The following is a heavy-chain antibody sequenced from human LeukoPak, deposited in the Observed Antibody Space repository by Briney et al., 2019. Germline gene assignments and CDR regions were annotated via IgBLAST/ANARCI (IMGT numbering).Heavy chain of an antibody. CDR3: ARIEWERLGRAFDI. CDR1: GFTFSSYA. Sequence: GGSLRLSCAASGFTFSSYATSWVRQAPGKGLEWVSAISGSGGSTYYADSVKGRFTISRDNSKNTLYLQMNSLRAEDMAVYYCARIEWERLGRAFDIWGQGTMVTVSS. V-gene: IGHV3-23*01. D-gene: IGHD1-26*01. J-gene: IGHJ3*02. CDR2: ISGSGGST.